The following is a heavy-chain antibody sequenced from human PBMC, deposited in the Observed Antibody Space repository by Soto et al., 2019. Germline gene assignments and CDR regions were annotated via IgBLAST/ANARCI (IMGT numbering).Heavy chain of an antibody. V-gene: IGHV3-7*02. CDR1: GFTISSYW. CDR3: XXXXXXGXGMDV. J-gene: IGHJ6*02. Sequence: EMQLVESGGGLVQPGGSLRLSCAASGFTISSYWMNWVRQAPGKGLEWVAHIKQDGSEKYYVDSVKGRFTISRDNAKXXXXXXXXXXXXXXXXXXXXXXXXXXGXGMDVWGQGTTVTVS. CDR2: IKQDGSEK.